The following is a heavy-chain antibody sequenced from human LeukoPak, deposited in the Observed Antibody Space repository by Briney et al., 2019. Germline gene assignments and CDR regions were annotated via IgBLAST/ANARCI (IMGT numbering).Heavy chain of an antibody. D-gene: IGHD2-15*01. CDR3: ARAREAPANVFPDH. Sequence: PGGSLRLSCAASGFTFSRYWMTWVRQSPGKGLEWVANINQDGSEKYYGDSVTGRFTISRDNAENSLFLQMNSLRADDTGVYYCARAREAPANVFPDHWGQGVVVTVPS. J-gene: IGHJ4*02. V-gene: IGHV3-7*01. CDR2: INQDGSEK. CDR1: GFTFSRYW.